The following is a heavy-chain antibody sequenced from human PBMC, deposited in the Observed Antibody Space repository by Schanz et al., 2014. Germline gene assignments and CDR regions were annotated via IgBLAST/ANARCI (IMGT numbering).Heavy chain of an antibody. V-gene: IGHV3-48*01. CDR3: AKTLFPGGTQTFGN. CDR1: GFAFSSFA. D-gene: IGHD2-8*02. Sequence: EVQLMESGGGLVKPGGSLRLSCVASGFAFSSFAMTWVRQAPGRGLEWVSYIGNGGVTIYYADSVKGRFTISRDNSKSTLYVEMNSLRVEDTAVYYCAKTLFPGGTQTFGNWGRGTLVTVSS. J-gene: IGHJ4*02. CDR2: IGNGGVTI.